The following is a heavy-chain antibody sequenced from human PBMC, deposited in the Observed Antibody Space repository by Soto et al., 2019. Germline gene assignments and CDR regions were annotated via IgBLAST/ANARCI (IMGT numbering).Heavy chain of an antibody. D-gene: IGHD3-22*01. J-gene: IGHJ4*01. CDR2: ISGSGGST. Sequence: GGSLRLSCAASGFTFSSYAMGWVRQAPGKGLEWVSGISGSGGSTYYADSVKGRFTISRDDSRNTLYLQMNSLRAEDTAVYYCAKDHDSIHYYAIYFDYWGRGT. V-gene: IGHV3-23*01. CDR3: AKDHDSIHYYAIYFDY. CDR1: GFTFSSYA.